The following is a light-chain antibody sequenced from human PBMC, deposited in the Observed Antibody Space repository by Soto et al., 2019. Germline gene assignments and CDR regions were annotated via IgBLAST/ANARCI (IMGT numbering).Light chain of an antibody. Sequence: QSALTQPPSASGSPGQSVTISCTGTSSDVGGYNFVSWYQQYPGKVPKLMDYEVNKRPSGVPDRFSGSKSGNTASLTVSGLQADDEADYYCTSYAGGNNVFGTGTKVTVL. CDR2: EVN. CDR1: SSDVGGYNF. J-gene: IGLJ1*01. V-gene: IGLV2-8*01. CDR3: TSYAGGNNV.